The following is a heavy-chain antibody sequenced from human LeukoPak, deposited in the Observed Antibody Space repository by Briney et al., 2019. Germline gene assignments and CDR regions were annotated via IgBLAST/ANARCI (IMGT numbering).Heavy chain of an antibody. CDR3: ARWAHDYGDYVSLFDY. V-gene: IGHV4-38-2*02. J-gene: IGHJ4*02. CDR1: GGSISSYY. CDR2: IYHSGST. Sequence: SETLSLTCTVSGGSISSYYWGWIRQPPGKGLEWIGSIYHSGSTYYNPSLKSRATISVDTSKNQFSLKLSSVTAADTAVYYCARWAHDYGDYVSLFDYWGQGTLVTVSS. D-gene: IGHD4-17*01.